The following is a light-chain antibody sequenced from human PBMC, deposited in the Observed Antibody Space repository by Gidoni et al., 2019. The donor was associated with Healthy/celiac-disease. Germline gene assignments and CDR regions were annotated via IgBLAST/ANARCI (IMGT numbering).Light chain of an antibody. CDR1: PSVISSY. CDR2: GAS. CDR3: QQYGSSPQT. V-gene: IGKV3-20*01. Sequence: EMVLTQSPGTLSLSPGEIATLSCRASPSVISSYLAWYQQKPGQAPRLLIYGASSRATGIPDRFSGSGSGTDFTLTISRLEPEDFAVYYCQQYGSSPQTFGGGTKVEIK. J-gene: IGKJ4*01.